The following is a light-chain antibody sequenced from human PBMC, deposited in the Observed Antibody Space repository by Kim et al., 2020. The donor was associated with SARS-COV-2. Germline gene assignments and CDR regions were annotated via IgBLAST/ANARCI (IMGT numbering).Light chain of an antibody. CDR2: EAS. CDR1: QTISSR. CDR3: QEYNDYSAT. V-gene: IGKV1-5*03. Sequence: SAYVGDSVTMTCRASQTISSRMAWYQQKPGKVPTLLIYEASTLESGVPSRFSGSRSGTEFTLTISSLQPDDFATYYCQEYNDYSATFGQGTKLEI. J-gene: IGKJ2*01.